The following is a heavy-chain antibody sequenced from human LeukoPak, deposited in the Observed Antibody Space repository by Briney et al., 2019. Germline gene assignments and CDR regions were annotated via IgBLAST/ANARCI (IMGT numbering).Heavy chain of an antibody. D-gene: IGHD3-10*01. Sequence: ASVKVSCKASGYTFTSYGISWVRQAPGQGLEWMGWISAYNGNTNYAQKLQGRVTMTTDTSTSTAYVELRSLRSDDTAVYYCARHITMVRGVIIPFDYWGQGTLVTVSS. CDR2: ISAYNGNT. V-gene: IGHV1-18*01. CDR1: GYTFTSYG. CDR3: ARHITMVRGVIIPFDY. J-gene: IGHJ4*02.